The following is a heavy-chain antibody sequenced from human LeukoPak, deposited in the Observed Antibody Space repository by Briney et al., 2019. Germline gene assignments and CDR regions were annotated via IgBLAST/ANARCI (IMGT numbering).Heavy chain of an antibody. V-gene: IGHV1-69*06. D-gene: IGHD3-22*01. CDR3: ARKVPNDSSGYYYRGQFDP. CDR1: GGTFSSYA. J-gene: IGHJ5*02. CDR2: IIPIFGTA. Sequence: SVKVSCKASGGTFSSYAISWVRQAPGQGLEWMGGIIPIFGTANYAQKFQGRVTITSDKSTSTAYMELSSLRSEDTAVYYCARKVPNDSSGYYYRGQFDPWGQGTLVTVSS.